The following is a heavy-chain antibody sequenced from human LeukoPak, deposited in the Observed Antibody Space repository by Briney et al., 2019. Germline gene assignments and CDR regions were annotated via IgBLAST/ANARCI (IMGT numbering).Heavy chain of an antibody. J-gene: IGHJ4*02. CDR3: AYLGLSSDWNDVPGPQIDH. D-gene: IGHD1-1*01. V-gene: IGHV3-23*01. CDR2: LSASGSIT. Sequence: GGSLRLSCTASGFTFRDLAMNWFRQAPGKGLEWVSTLSASGSITYYADSVKGRFTISRDDSKNMLYLQMSSLRVDDTAVYYCAYLGLSSDWNDVPGPQIDHWGQGMLVSVSS. CDR1: GFTFRDLA.